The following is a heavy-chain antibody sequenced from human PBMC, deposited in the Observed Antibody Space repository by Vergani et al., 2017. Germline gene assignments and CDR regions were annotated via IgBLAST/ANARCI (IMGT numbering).Heavy chain of an antibody. CDR1: GFTFTSSA. CDR2: IVVGSGNT. Sequence: QLVQSGAEVKKPGASVKVSCKASGFTFTSSAMQWVRQARGQRLEWLGWIVVGSGNTNYAQKFQERVTITRDMSTSTAYMELSSLRSEDTAVYYCAADSGMATITGWYFDLWGRGTLVTVSS. D-gene: IGHD5-24*01. CDR3: AADSGMATITGWYFDL. V-gene: IGHV1-58*02. J-gene: IGHJ2*01.